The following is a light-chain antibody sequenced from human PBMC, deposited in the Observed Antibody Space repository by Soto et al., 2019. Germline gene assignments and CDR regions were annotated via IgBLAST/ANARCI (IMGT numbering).Light chain of an antibody. Sequence: VAMTQSPLSLPVTLGQPASISCRSSQSLTYSDGNTYLNWFHLRPGQSPRRLIYKVSNRDSGVPGRFSGSGSVTDFTLKISRVEAEDVGVYYCVQGTHWPPYTFGQRTKLEIK. V-gene: IGKV2-30*01. CDR2: KVS. CDR1: QSLTYSDGNTY. CDR3: VQGTHWPPYT. J-gene: IGKJ2*01.